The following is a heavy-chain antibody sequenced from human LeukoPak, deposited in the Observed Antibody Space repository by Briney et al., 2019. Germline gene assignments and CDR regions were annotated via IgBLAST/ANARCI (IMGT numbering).Heavy chain of an antibody. J-gene: IGHJ4*02. Sequence: PSETLSLTCAVYGGSFSGYYWSWIRQPPVKGLEWIGEINHSGSTNYNPSLKSRVTISVDTSKNQFSLKLSSVTAADTAVYYCASGTAMVFADYWGQGTLVTVSS. CDR3: ASGTAMVFADY. D-gene: IGHD5-18*01. CDR2: INHSGST. V-gene: IGHV4-34*01. CDR1: GGSFSGYY.